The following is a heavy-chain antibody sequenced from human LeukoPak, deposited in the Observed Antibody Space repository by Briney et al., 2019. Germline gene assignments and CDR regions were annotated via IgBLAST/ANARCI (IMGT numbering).Heavy chain of an antibody. V-gene: IGHV3-30*18. Sequence: GGSLRLPCEDSGFTFSSYGMHWVRQAPGKGLEWVAIISKDGSKKYHADSVQGRFTISRDSSKNMVYLQMNSLRGEDTAVYYCANWVSRGGYYHYYMDVWGKGTKVTVSS. J-gene: IGHJ6*03. CDR3: ANWVSRGGYYHYYMDV. CDR2: ISKDGSKK. D-gene: IGHD6-13*01. CDR1: GFTFSSYG.